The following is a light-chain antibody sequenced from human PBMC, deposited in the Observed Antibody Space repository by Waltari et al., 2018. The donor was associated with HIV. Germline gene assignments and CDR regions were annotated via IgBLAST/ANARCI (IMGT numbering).Light chain of an antibody. CDR2: DDT. CDR1: NVGSNS. CDR3: HVWDSAGDGHV. V-gene: IGLV3-21*02. J-gene: IGLJ1*01. Sequence: SYVLPQPPSESVAPGQTARVTCGGQNVGSNSVHWYQQKAGQPPTLVLYDDTDRPSWIPERFSGSNSGNTATLTISRVEVGDEADYYCHVWDSAGDGHVFGSGTKVTV.